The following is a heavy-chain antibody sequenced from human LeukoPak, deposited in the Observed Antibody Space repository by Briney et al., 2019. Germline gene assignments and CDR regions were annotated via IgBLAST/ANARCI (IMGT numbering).Heavy chain of an antibody. Sequence: GGSVRLSCAASGFTFSSYWMSWVRQAPGKELQWVANISQDGSEKYYVDSVKGRFTISRDNAKNSLYMQMNSLRAEDTAVYYCARDSPYYYGSGSAIDYWGQGTLVTVSS. CDR3: ARDSPYYYGSGSAIDY. V-gene: IGHV3-7*01. J-gene: IGHJ4*02. CDR1: GFTFSSYW. CDR2: ISQDGSEK. D-gene: IGHD3-10*01.